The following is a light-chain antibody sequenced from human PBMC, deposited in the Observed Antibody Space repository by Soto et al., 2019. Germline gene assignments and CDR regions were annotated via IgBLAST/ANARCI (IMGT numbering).Light chain of an antibody. CDR2: DTS. CDR1: QSVGGNS. CDR3: QQYLNSPRT. V-gene: IGKV3-20*01. J-gene: IGKJ1*01. Sequence: ETVLTQSPGTLSLSPGERATVSCRASQSVGGNSLAWYQQRPGQAPRLLIYDTSKRATGIPDRFSGSGSGTDFTLTISRLEPADFAVYYGQQYLNSPRTFGQGTKVEIK.